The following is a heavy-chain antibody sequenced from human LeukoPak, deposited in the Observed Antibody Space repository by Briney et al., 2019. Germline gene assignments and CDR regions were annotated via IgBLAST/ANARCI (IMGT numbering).Heavy chain of an antibody. J-gene: IGHJ4*02. CDR1: GFTFSTYV. D-gene: IGHD6-19*01. CDR2: IRGSGGST. CDR3: AKGGSGWYFDY. Sequence: GGSQILCCAASGFTFSTYVMSWVRQAPGKGLEWVSAIRGSGGSTYSADSVKGRFTISRDNSEHTLYLQMNSLRDEDTAVYYCAKGGSGWYFDYWGKGTLVTVSS. V-gene: IGHV3-23*01.